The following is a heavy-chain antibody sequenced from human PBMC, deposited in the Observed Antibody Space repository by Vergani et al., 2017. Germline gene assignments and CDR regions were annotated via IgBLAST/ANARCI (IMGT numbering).Heavy chain of an antibody. CDR2: IYPADSDT. V-gene: IGHV5-51*01. Sequence: EVELDQSGPEMRKPGESLKISCKGSEYSFGNYWIGWVRQMPGKGLEWMGIIYPADSDTRYSPSFQGKVTISAEQSISTAFLQWDSLKASDTALYYCARHTTYTDSWGQGTLVTVSS. CDR3: ARHTTYTDS. CDR1: EYSFGNYW. J-gene: IGHJ4*02. D-gene: IGHD1-1*01.